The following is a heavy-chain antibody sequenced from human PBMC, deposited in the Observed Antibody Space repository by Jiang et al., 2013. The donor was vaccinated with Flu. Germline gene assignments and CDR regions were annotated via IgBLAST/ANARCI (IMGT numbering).Heavy chain of an antibody. D-gene: IGHD3-16*01. Sequence: TLSLTCTVSGGSISSSSYYWGWIRQPPGKGLEWIGSIYYSGSTYYNPFLKSRVTISVDTSKNQFSLKLSSVTAADTAVYYCASGGRLLGFWGQGTLVTVSS. J-gene: IGHJ4*02. CDR3: ASGGRLLGF. CDR2: IYYSGST. CDR1: GGSISSSSYY. V-gene: IGHV4-39*01.